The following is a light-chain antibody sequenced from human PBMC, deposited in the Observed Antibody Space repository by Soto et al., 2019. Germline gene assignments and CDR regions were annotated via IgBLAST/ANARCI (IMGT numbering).Light chain of an antibody. Sequence: DIVMTQSPDSLAVSLGERATINRKSSQSVLYSSNNENYLAWFQHKPGQPPKLLIYWASTRESGVPDRFSGSGSGTDFTLTISSLQAEDVAVYYCQQYYSTPPTFGQGTKVDIK. J-gene: IGKJ1*01. CDR2: WAS. V-gene: IGKV4-1*01. CDR1: QSVLYSSNNENY. CDR3: QQYYSTPPT.